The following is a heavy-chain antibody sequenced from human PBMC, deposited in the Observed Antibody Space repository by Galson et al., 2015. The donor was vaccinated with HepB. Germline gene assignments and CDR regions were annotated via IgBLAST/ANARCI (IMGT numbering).Heavy chain of an antibody. CDR3: YSYNRRQWLVRFDAFDI. D-gene: IGHD6-19*01. J-gene: IGHJ3*02. CDR1: GFTLSSYG. V-gene: IGHV3-30*02. CDR2: IRYDGSNK. Sequence: SLRLSCAASGFTLSSYGMHWVRQAPGKGLEWVAFIRYDGSNKYYADSVKGRFTISRDNSKNTLYLQMNSLRAEDTAVYYCYSYNRRQWLVRFDAFDIWGQGTMVTVSS.